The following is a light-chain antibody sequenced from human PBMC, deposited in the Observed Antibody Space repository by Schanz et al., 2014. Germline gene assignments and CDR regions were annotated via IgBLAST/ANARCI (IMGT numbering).Light chain of an antibody. J-gene: IGKJ2*01. CDR1: EPTATNF. CDR2: GAS. Sequence: EIVMTQSPGTLSLSPGERATLSCRASEPTATNFFAWYQKKPGQAPRLLIYGASSRATGIPDRFSGSGSGTDFSLTISRLEPEDFAVYYCQQYFASPYTFGQGTKLEIK. CDR3: QQYFASPYT. V-gene: IGKV3-20*01.